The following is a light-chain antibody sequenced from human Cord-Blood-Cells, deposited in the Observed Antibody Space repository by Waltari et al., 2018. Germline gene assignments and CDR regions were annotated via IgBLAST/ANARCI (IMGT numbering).Light chain of an antibody. J-gene: IGLJ3*02. CDR3: AAWDDSLSGPV. CDR1: SSNIGSNY. Sequence: QSVLTQPPSASGTPGQRVTISCSGSSSNIGSNYVYWYQQLPGTAPNLLIYRNKQRPSGGPDRVSGSKSGTSASLAISGLRSEDEADYYCAAWDDSLSGPVFGGGTKLTVL. V-gene: IGLV1-47*01. CDR2: RNK.